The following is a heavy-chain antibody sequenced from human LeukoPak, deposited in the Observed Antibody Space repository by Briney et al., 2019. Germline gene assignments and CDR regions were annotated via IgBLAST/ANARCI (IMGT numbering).Heavy chain of an antibody. V-gene: IGHV1-69*04. Sequence: SVKVSCKASGGTFSSYAISWVRQAPGQGLEWMGRIIPILGIANYAQKFQGRVTITADKSTSTAYMELSSLRFEDTAVYYCAMYGSGSHLHYWGQGTLVTVSS. CDR1: GGTFSSYA. CDR2: IIPILGIA. D-gene: IGHD3-10*01. CDR3: AMYGSGSHLHY. J-gene: IGHJ4*02.